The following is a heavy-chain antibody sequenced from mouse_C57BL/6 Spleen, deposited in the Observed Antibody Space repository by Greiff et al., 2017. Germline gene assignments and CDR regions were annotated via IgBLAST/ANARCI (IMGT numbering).Heavy chain of an antibody. J-gene: IGHJ2*01. CDR2: INPSSGYT. D-gene: IGHD3-2*02. V-gene: IGHV1-7*01. Sequence: QVQLQQSGAELAKPGASVKLSCKASGYTFTSYWMHWVKKRPGQGLEWIGYINPSSGYTKYNQKFKDKAPLTADKSSSTAYMQLSSLTYEDSAVYYCARSKTAQATYFDYWGQGTTLTVSS. CDR3: ARSKTAQATYFDY. CDR1: GYTFTSYW.